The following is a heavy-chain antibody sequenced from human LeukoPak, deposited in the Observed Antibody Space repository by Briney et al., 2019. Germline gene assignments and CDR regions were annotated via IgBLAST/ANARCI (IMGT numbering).Heavy chain of an antibody. J-gene: IGHJ4*02. CDR3: ARGTYCSSTSCSPLFDY. V-gene: IGHV1-2*02. Sequence: ASVKVSCKASGYTFTGYYMHWVRQAPGQGLEWMGWINPNSGGTNYAQKFQGRVTMTRDTSISTAYMELSRLRSDDTAVYYCARGTYCSSTSCSPLFDYWGQGTLVTVSS. D-gene: IGHD2-2*01. CDR2: INPNSGGT. CDR1: GYTFTGYY.